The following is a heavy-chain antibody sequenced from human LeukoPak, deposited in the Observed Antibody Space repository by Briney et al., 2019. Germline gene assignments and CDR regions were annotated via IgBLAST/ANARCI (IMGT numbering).Heavy chain of an antibody. V-gene: IGHV4-39*01. CDR2: IYYSGST. CDR3: AGPLLTYYSDSSAYS. Sequence: SETLSLTCSVSGGSISSSNYYWGWIRQPPGKGLEWIGIIYYSGSTSYNPSLKSRVTISIDTSKNQFSLKLISVTAADTAVYYCAGPLLTYYSDSSAYSWGQGTLVTVSS. J-gene: IGHJ4*02. CDR1: GGSISSSNYY. D-gene: IGHD3-22*01.